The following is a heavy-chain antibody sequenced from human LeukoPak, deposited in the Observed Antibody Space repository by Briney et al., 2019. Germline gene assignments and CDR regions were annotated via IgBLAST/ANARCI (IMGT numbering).Heavy chain of an antibody. Sequence: GGSLRLSCAASGFTFSSYEMNWVRQAPGKGLEWVSYISSSGSTIYYADSVKGRFTISRDNAKNSLYLQMNSLRAEDTAVYYCARGGPEGYCTNGVCYTGAFDICGQGTMVTVSS. V-gene: IGHV3-48*03. J-gene: IGHJ3*02. CDR3: ARGGPEGYCTNGVCYTGAFDI. CDR2: ISSSGSTI. D-gene: IGHD2-8*01. CDR1: GFTFSSYE.